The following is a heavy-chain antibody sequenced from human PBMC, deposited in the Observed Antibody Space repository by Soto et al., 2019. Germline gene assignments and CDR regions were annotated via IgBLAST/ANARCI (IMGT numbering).Heavy chain of an antibody. D-gene: IGHD1-26*01. Sequence: SETLSLTCTVSGGSISSGGYYWSWIRQHPGKGLEWIGYIYYSGSTYYNPSLKSRVTISVDTSKNQFSLKLSSVTAADTAVYYCARDSGGVGVDYWGQGTLVTVSS. CDR1: GGSISSGGYY. CDR3: ARDSGGVGVDY. J-gene: IGHJ4*02. CDR2: IYYSGST. V-gene: IGHV4-31*03.